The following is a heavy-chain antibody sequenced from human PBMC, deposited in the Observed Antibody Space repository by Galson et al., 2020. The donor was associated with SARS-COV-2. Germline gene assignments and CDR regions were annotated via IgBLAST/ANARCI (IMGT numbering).Heavy chain of an antibody. CDR3: ARRGATRPLWLDY. CDR2: IYYSGST. CDR1: GGSISSSSYY. J-gene: IGHJ4*02. D-gene: IGHD3-10*01. V-gene: IGHV4-39*01. Sequence: TLSLTCTVSGGSISSSSYYWGWIRQPPGKGLEWIGSIYYSGSTYYNPSLKSRVTISVDTSKNQFSLKLSSVTAADTAVYYCARRGATRPLWLDYWGQGTLVTVSS.